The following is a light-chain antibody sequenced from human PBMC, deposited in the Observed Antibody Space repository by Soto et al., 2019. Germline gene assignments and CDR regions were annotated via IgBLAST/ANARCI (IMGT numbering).Light chain of an antibody. CDR3: HQYYTAPRLT. V-gene: IGKV4-1*01. CDR2: WAS. Sequence: DIVMTQSPASLALSRGERATMNCKSSQSVLYSSDNKNYLAWYQHKPGQPPKLLIYWASTRESGVPDRFSGSGSGTDFTLTISGLQADDVAVYYCHQYYTAPRLTFGGGTRVEI. J-gene: IGKJ4*01. CDR1: QSVLYSSDNKNY.